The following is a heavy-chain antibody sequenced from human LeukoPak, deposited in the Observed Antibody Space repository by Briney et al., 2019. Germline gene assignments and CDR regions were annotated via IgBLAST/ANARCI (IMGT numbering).Heavy chain of an antibody. CDR2: ISGSGGST. CDR3: AKMDYYDSSGYPPVDY. CDR1: GFTFSSYA. V-gene: IGHV3-23*01. Sequence: PGGSLRLSCAASGFTFSSYAMSWVRQAPGKGLEWVSAISGSGGSTYYADSVKGRFTISRDNSKNTLYLQMNSLRAEDTAVYYCAKMDYYDSSGYPPVDYWGQGTLVTVSS. J-gene: IGHJ4*02. D-gene: IGHD3-22*01.